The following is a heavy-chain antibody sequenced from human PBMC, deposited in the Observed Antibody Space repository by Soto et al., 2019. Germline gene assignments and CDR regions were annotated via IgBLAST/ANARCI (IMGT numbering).Heavy chain of an antibody. CDR2: ISWNSGSI. CDR3: AKGYGDYGNWYFDL. CDR1: GFTFDDYG. J-gene: IGHJ2*01. D-gene: IGHD4-17*01. V-gene: IGHV3-9*01. Sequence: EVQLVESGGGLVQPGRSLRLSCAASGFTFDDYGMHWVRQAPGKGLEWVSGISWNSGSIGYADSVKGRFTISRDNAKNSLYLQMNSLRAEDTALYYCAKGYGDYGNWYFDLWGRGTLVTVSS.